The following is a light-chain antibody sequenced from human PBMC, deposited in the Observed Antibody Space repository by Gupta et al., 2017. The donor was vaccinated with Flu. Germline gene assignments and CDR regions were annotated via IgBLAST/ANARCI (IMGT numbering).Light chain of an antibody. V-gene: IGKV4-1*01. CDR1: QSVLYSSNNKNY. Sequence: DIVMTQSPDSLAVSLGERDPINCKSSQSVLYSSNNKNYLAWYQQKPGQPPKLIIYWASTRESGVPDRFSGSGSGTDFTLTISSLQAEDVAVYYCQQYYSTPTFGQGTKVEIK. CDR2: WAS. J-gene: IGKJ1*01. CDR3: QQYYSTPT.